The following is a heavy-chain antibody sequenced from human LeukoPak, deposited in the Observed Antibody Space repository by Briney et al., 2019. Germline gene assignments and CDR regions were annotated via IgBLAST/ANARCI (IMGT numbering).Heavy chain of an antibody. V-gene: IGHV3-13*01. CDR1: GFTFSNYD. J-gene: IGHJ6*02. CDR3: AKDFRVSYYYGMDV. Sequence: GGSLRLSCAASGFTFSNYDMHWVRHATGKGLEWVSAIGTAGDTYYSGSVKGRFTISRENAKNSLYLQMNSLRAGDTAIYYCAKDFRVSYYYGMDVWGQGTTVTVSS. CDR2: IGTAGDT.